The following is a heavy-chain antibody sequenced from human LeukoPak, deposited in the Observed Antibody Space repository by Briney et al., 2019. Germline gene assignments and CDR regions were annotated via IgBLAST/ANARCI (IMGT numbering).Heavy chain of an antibody. V-gene: IGHV3-23*01. J-gene: IGHJ6*02. Sequence: GGSLRLSCAASGFTFYRYAMSWVRQAPGKGLEWVSGISGDAAKTYYADSVKGRFTISRDNSKNTVFLQMNSLRADDTALYYCARKVSTGTHYYFYGMDVWGQGTTVTVS. CDR2: ISGDAAKT. CDR3: ARKVSTGTHYYFYGMDV. D-gene: IGHD1-7*01. CDR1: GFTFYRYA.